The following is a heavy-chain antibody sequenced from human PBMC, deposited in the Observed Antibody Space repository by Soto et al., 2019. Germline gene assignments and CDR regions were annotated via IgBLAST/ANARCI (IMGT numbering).Heavy chain of an antibody. CDR3: AKVSSSWYSGFFDL. Sequence: AGGSLRLSCAAPGFTFCSHAITWVPPAPGKGLEWVSGLSDSGGSTYYADSVKGRFTISRDNSMNTLYLQMNTLRAEDTAVYYCAKVSSSWYSGFFDLWGQGTLVTVSS. CDR2: LSDSGGST. J-gene: IGHJ4*02. D-gene: IGHD6-13*01. V-gene: IGHV3-23*01. CDR1: GFTFCSHA.